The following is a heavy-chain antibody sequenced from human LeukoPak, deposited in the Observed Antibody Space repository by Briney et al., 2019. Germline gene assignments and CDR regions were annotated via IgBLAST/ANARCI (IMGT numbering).Heavy chain of an antibody. J-gene: IGHJ4*02. V-gene: IGHV4-59*08. D-gene: IGHD3-22*01. CDR3: ARQDYYDSSGYFDY. CDR1: GGSISSYY. Sequence: SETLSLTCTVSGGSISSYYWGWIRQPPGKGLEWTGYIYYSGSTNYNPSLKSRVTISVDTSKNQFSLKLSSVTAADTAVYYCARQDYYDSSGYFDYWGQGTLVTVSS. CDR2: IYYSGST.